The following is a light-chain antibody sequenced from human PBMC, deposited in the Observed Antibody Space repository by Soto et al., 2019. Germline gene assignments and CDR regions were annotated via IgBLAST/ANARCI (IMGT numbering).Light chain of an antibody. V-gene: IGLV1-47*02. CDR1: SSNIGSNF. CDR3: AAWDASLSAWV. Sequence: QSVLTQPPSASDTPGQRVTISCSGGSSNIGSNFVYWYQQLPGTAPKLLIYTDNQRPSGVPARFSGSKPGTSASLAISGLRSEDEAHYYCAAWDASLSAWVFGGGTKVTVL. J-gene: IGLJ3*02. CDR2: TDN.